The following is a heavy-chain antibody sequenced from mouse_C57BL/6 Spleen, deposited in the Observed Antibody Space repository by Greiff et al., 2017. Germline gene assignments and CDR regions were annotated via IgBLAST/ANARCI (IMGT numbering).Heavy chain of an antibody. CDR2: IYPGDGDT. Sequence: QVQLQQSGPELVKPGASVKISCKASGYAFSSSWMNWVKQRPGKGLEWIGRIYPGDGDTNYNGKFKGKATLTADQSSSTAYMQLSSLTSEDSAVYFCARGGYYYGSSYNAMDYWGQGTSVTVSS. J-gene: IGHJ4*01. D-gene: IGHD1-1*01. CDR1: GYAFSSSW. V-gene: IGHV1-82*01. CDR3: ARGGYYYGSSYNAMDY.